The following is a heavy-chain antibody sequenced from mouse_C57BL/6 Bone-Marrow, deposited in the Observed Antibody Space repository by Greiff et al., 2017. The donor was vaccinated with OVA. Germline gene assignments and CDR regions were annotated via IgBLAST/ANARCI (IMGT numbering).Heavy chain of an antibody. D-gene: IGHD2-3*01. CDR2: IYPGDGDT. CDR1: GYAFSSSW. V-gene: IGHV1-82*01. Sequence: QVQLKQSGPELVKPGASVKISCKASGYAFSSSWMNWVKQRPGKGLEWLGRIYPGDGDTNYNGKFKGKATLTADKSSSTAYMQLSSLTSEDSAVYFGARHEDGYYASYFDYWGQGTTLTVSS. J-gene: IGHJ2*01. CDR3: ARHEDGYYASYFDY.